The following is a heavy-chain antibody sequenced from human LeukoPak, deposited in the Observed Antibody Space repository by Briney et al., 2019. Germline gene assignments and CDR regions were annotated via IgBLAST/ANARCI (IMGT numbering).Heavy chain of an antibody. CDR3: AKGREKYCTSTSCYHDY. CDR1: GFTFSSYG. D-gene: IGHD2-2*01. Sequence: GGSLRLSCAASGFTFSSYGMHWLRQAPGKGLEWVAFIRYDGDNKYYADSVKGRFTISRDNSENTLYLQMNSLRVEDTAVYFCAKGREKYCTSTSCYHDYWGQGTLVTVSS. J-gene: IGHJ4*02. V-gene: IGHV3-30*02. CDR2: IRYDGDNK.